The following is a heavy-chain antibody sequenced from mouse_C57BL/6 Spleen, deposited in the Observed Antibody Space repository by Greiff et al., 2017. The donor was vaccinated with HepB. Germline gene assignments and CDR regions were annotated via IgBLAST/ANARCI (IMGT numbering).Heavy chain of an antibody. D-gene: IGHD2-3*01. J-gene: IGHJ2*01. CDR1: GFTFSDYY. Sequence: DVHLVESEGGLVQPGSSMKLSCTASGFTFSDYYMAWVRQVPEKGLEWVANINYDGSSTYYLDSLKSRFIISRDNAKNILYLQMSSLKSEDTATYYCARERDGYLDYWGQGTTLTVSS. CDR2: INYDGSST. CDR3: ARERDGYLDY. V-gene: IGHV5-16*01.